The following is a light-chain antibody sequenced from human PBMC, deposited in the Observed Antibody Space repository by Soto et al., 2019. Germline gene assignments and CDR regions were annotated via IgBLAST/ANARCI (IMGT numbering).Light chain of an antibody. J-gene: IGKJ1*01. CDR1: QSISSW. V-gene: IGKV1-39*01. CDR3: QQSYITPWT. Sequence: DIQMTQSPSTLSASVGDRVTITCRASQSISSWLAWYRQKPGKAPKLLIYAASSLQSGVPSRFSGSGSGTDFTLTISSLQPEDFATYYCQQSYITPWTFGQGTKVDI. CDR2: AAS.